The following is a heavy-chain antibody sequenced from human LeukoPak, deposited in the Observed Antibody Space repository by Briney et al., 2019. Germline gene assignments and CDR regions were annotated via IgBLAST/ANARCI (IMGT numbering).Heavy chain of an antibody. CDR2: IGTASET. CDR1: GFTFSSFD. Sequence: GGSLRLSCAASGFTFSSFDMHWVRQPTGQCLEWVSTIGTASETYYPGSVEGRFTLSRDNAKNSLYLQMNSLTAGDTAVYYCARGPPRGKYYYMDVWGKGTTVTVSS. D-gene: IGHD1-1*01. CDR3: ARGPPRGKYYYMDV. V-gene: IGHV3-13*01. J-gene: IGHJ6*03.